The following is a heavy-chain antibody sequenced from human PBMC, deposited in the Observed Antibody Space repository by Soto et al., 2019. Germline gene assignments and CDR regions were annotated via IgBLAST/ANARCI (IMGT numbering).Heavy chain of an antibody. D-gene: IGHD5-12*01. CDR2: INPSGGST. CDR1: GYTFTSYY. J-gene: IGHJ4*02. CDR3: ARFGIVATTYPFDY. Sequence: ASVKVSCKASGYTFTSYYMHWVRQAPGQGLEWMGIINPSGGSTSYAQKFQGRVTMTRDTSISTAYMELSRLRSDDTAVYYCARFGIVATTYPFDYWGQGTLVTVSS. V-gene: IGHV1-46*01.